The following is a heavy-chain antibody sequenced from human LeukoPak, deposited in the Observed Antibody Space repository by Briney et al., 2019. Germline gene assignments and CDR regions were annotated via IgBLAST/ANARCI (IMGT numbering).Heavy chain of an antibody. CDR1: GFTFSSYG. J-gene: IGHJ4*02. V-gene: IGHV3-30*18. CDR2: ISYDGSNK. CDR3: AKNGGNPAG. Sequence: PGRSLRLSCAASGFTFSSYGMHWVRQAPGKGLEWVAVISYDGSNKYYADSVKGRFTISRDNSKNTLYLQMNSLRAEDTAVYYCAKNGGNPAGWGQGTLVTVSS. D-gene: IGHD2-15*01.